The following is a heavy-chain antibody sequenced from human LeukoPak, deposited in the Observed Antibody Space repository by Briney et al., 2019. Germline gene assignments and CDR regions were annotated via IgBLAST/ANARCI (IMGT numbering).Heavy chain of an antibody. CDR1: GFTFSSYA. Sequence: GGSPRLSCAASGFTFSSYAMSWVRQAPGKGLEWVSAISGSGGSTYYADSVKGRFTISRDNSKNTLYLQMNSLRAEDTAVYYCAKDLGYSSSRYFDYWGQGTLVTVSS. J-gene: IGHJ4*02. V-gene: IGHV3-23*01. D-gene: IGHD6-13*01. CDR3: AKDLGYSSSRYFDY. CDR2: ISGSGGST.